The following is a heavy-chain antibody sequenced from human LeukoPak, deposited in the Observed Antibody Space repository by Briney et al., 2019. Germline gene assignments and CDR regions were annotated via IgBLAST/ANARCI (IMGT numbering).Heavy chain of an antibody. CDR3: ARPWCSSTSCYDGYFDY. V-gene: IGHV1-18*01. CDR1: GYTFTSYG. CDR2: ISAYNGNT. Sequence: ASVKVSCMASGYTFTSYGISWVRQAPGQGLEWMGWISAYNGNTNYAQKLQGRVTMTTDTSTSTAYMELRSLRSDDTAVYYCARPWCSSTSCYDGYFDYWGQGTLVTVSS. J-gene: IGHJ4*02. D-gene: IGHD2-2*01.